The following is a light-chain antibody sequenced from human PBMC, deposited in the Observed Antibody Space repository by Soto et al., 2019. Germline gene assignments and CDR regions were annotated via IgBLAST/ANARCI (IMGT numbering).Light chain of an antibody. Sequence: EIVLTQSPGTLSLSPGERATLSCRASQSISGTFLAWYQQKPGQSPKLLIFGSSDRATGIPDRFSGSGSGTDFTLTISSLEPEDFAVYYCQQYGSSPPYTFGQGTKLEIK. J-gene: IGKJ2*01. CDR1: QSISGTF. V-gene: IGKV3-20*01. CDR2: GSS. CDR3: QQYGSSPPYT.